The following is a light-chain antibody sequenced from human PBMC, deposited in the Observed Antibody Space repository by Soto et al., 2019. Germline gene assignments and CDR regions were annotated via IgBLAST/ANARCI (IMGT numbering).Light chain of an antibody. Sequence: QSALTQPASVSGSPGQSITISCTGTSGDVGGYNYVSWYQQHPGKAPKLMIYDVSNRPSGVSNRFSGSKSGNTASLTISGLQAEDEADYYCSSYTSSSTFYVFGTGTKLTVL. CDR2: DVS. V-gene: IGLV2-14*01. CDR3: SSYTSSSTFYV. CDR1: SGDVGGYNY. J-gene: IGLJ1*01.